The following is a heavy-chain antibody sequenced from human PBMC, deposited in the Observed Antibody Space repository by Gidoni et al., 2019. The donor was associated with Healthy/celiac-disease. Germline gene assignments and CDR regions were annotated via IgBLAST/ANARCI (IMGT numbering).Heavy chain of an antibody. D-gene: IGHD6-19*01. J-gene: IGHJ6*02. CDR1: CCSIRSGCHY. V-gene: IGHV4-31*03. Sequence: QVQLQESCPGLVKPSETLSLTCTVSCCSIRSGCHYWSWIRQHPGKGLEWIGYIDYSWSTYYNPSLKSRTTISADTSKNQFSLRLSSVTAADTAVYYCARDLRAAVAGRYYFYSMDVWGQGTTVTVSS. CDR2: IDYSWST. CDR3: ARDLRAAVAGRYYFYSMDV.